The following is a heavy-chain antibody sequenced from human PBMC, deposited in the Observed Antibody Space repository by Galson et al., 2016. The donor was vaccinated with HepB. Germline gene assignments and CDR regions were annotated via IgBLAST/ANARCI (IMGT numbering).Heavy chain of an antibody. V-gene: IGHV3-49*03. CDR3: VRDENVHSGLAYDD. CDR2: MRSKAYGETA. J-gene: IGHJ4*02. D-gene: IGHD6-19*01. Sequence: SLRLSCAASGFILGDYAMSWFRQAPGKGLEWLGFMRSKAYGETALYAASVRGRFTISRDESKSIVYLQMNSLKTDDTAVYYCVRDENVHSGLAYDDWGQGTLVTVSS. CDR1: GFILGDYA.